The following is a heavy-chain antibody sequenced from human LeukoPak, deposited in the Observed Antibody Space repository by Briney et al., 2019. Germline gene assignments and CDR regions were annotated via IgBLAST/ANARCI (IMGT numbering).Heavy chain of an antibody. CDR1: GGSFSGYY. V-gene: IGHV4-34*01. Sequence: SETLSLTCAVYGGSFSGYYWSWIRQPSGKGLKWIGEINHSGSTNYNPSLKSRVTISVDTSKNQFSLKLSSVTAADTAVYYCARQSGYSSGWYLKGAFDYWGQGTLVTVSS. CDR3: ARQSGYSSGWYLKGAFDY. J-gene: IGHJ4*02. CDR2: INHSGST. D-gene: IGHD6-19*01.